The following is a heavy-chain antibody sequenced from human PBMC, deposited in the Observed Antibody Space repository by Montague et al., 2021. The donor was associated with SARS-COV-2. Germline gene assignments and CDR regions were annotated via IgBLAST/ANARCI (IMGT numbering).Heavy chain of an antibody. Sequence: SETLSLTCTVSGDSISSYLWNWVRQPAGKGLEWIRRIWTSGSTNYNPSLKSRVTVSVDTSKNQFSLKLSSVTAADTAVYYCARDRTADDYDDYETAGYSYYYGIDVWGQGTTVTVSS. D-gene: IGHD4-17*01. CDR2: IWTSGST. V-gene: IGHV4-4*07. J-gene: IGHJ6*02. CDR1: GDSISSYL. CDR3: ARDRTADDYDDYETAGYSYYYGIDV.